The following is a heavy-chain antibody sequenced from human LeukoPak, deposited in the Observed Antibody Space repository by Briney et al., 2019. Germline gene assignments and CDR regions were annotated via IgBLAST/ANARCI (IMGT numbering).Heavy chain of an antibody. Sequence: GESLRLSCVASGFTFTDHPMNWVRQAPGKGLEWISYIGGDGIAFYADSVKGRFTASKDDARKSMYLQMNSLRVEDTAVYYCAKDRANWAIDDWGQGTQVTVSS. J-gene: IGHJ4*02. CDR1: GFTFTDHP. CDR2: IGGDGIA. CDR3: AKDRANWAIDD. D-gene: IGHD3-16*01. V-gene: IGHV3-69-1*01.